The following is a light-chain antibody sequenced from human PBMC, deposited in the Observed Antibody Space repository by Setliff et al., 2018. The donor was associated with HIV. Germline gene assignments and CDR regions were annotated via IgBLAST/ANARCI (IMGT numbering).Light chain of an antibody. Sequence: QSALAQSASVSGSPGQSITISCTGTSSDIGDYNFVSWYQQHPGKAPKLMIYDVSKRPSGVSNRFSGSKSGSTASLTISGLQAEDEGDYYCSSYTSSSTFYVFGTGTKVTVL. CDR1: SSDIGDYNF. J-gene: IGLJ1*01. CDR3: SSYTSSSTFYV. CDR2: DVS. V-gene: IGLV2-14*01.